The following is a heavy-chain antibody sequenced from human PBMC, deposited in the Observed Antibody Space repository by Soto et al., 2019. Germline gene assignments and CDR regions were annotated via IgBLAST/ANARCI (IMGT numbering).Heavy chain of an antibody. J-gene: IGHJ4*02. CDR2: IYNSGGT. D-gene: IGHD3-16*01. CDR1: GASISSGDYA. CDR3: ARGDKNNDYYFDH. Sequence: QLQLQESGSGLVKPSQTLSLTCVVSGASISSGDYAWNWVRQPPGKGLEGLGYIYNSGGTYYNPSLKGRVTISLDRAKNHFSLRLNSVTAADTALYFCARGDKNNDYYFDHWGQGTLVTVTS. V-gene: IGHV4-30-2*01.